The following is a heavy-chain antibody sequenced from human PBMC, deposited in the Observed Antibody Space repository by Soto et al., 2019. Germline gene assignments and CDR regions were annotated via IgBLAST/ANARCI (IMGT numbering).Heavy chain of an antibody. Sequence: GGSLRLSCAASGFTVSSNYMSWVRQAPGKGLEWVSVIYSGGSTYYADSVKGRFTISRDNSKNTLYLQMNSLRAGDTAVYYCGRDLLRGYSSSSWRTTFWGKGTMVTVSS. V-gene: IGHV3-53*01. CDR2: IYSGGST. D-gene: IGHD6-6*01. CDR3: GRDLLRGYSSSSWRTTF. J-gene: IGHJ3*01. CDR1: GFTVSSNY.